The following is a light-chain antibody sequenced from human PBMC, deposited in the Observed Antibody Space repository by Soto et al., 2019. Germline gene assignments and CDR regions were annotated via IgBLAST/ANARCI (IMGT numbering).Light chain of an antibody. CDR2: GAS. Sequence: EILLTQSPSTLALSPGERATLSCRASQSVSSKSAWYQQKPGQAPRLLIYGASSRATGIPDRLSGSGSGTDFTLTISRLEPEDFPVYYCQQYGTSFTFGQGTRLEIK. CDR3: QQYGTSFT. CDR1: QSVSSK. J-gene: IGKJ5*01. V-gene: IGKV3-20*01.